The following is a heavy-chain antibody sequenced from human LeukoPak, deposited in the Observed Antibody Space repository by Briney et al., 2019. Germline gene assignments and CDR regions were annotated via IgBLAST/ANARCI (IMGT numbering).Heavy chain of an antibody. J-gene: IGHJ6*02. CDR3: ARRRNYYDSSGYYPSGMDV. V-gene: IGHV4-34*01. CDR2: INHSGST. CDR1: GGSFSSYY. D-gene: IGHD3-22*01. Sequence: SETLSLTCAVYGGSFSSYYWSWIRQPPGKGLEWIGEINHSGSTNYNPSLKSRVTISVDTSKNQFSLKLSSVTAADTAVYYCARRRNYYDSSGYYPSGMDVWGQGTTVTVSS.